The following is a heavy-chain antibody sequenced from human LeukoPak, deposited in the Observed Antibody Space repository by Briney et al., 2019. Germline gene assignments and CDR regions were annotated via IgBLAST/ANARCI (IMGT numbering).Heavy chain of an antibody. J-gene: IGHJ6*02. D-gene: IGHD3-16*01. CDR3: ARDPVTFESRMDV. CDR2: IDNAGSIT. CDR1: GFTFSNYW. V-gene: IGHV3-74*03. Sequence: GGSLRLSCAASGFTFSNYWIHWVRQAPGKGLVWVSRIDNAGSITTYADSVKGRFTISRDNAKNSLYLQMNSLRDEDTAVYYCARDPVTFESRMDVWGQGTTVTVSS.